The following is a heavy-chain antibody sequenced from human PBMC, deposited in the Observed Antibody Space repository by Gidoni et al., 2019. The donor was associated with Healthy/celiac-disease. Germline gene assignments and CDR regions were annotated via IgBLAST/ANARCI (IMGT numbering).Heavy chain of an antibody. CDR2: IYYSGST. CDR3: ARDRIVVVPAAMFYYGMDV. Sequence: QVQLQESGPGLVQPSQTLSLTCTVSGGSISSGDYYWSWIRQPPGKGLEWIGYIYYSGSTYYNPSLKSRVTISVDTSKNQFSLKLSSVTAADTAVYYCARDRIVVVPAAMFYYGMDVWGQGTTVTVSS. CDR1: GGSISSGDYY. V-gene: IGHV4-30-4*01. D-gene: IGHD2-2*01. J-gene: IGHJ6*02.